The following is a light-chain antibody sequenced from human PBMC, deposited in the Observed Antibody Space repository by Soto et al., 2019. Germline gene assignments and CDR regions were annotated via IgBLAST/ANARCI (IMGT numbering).Light chain of an antibody. J-gene: IGLJ3*02. CDR1: SSNIGSNT. V-gene: IGLV1-44*01. CDR3: AAWDDSLNGWV. Sequence: QAVVTQPPSTSGTPGQRVIISCSGSSSNIGSNTVSWYQQLPGTAPKLLIYSNSQRPSGVPDRFSGSKSGTSASLAIRGLQSEDEADYYCAAWDDSLNGWVFGGGTKLTVL. CDR2: SNS.